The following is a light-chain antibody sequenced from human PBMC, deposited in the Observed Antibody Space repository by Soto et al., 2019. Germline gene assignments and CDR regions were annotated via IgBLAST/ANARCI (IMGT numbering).Light chain of an antibody. CDR1: HNINNY. J-gene: IGKJ4*01. CDR2: DAS. V-gene: IGKV1-33*01. CDR3: QQYDNLPPLT. Sequence: DLQMTQSPSSLSASVGDRVTITCQASHNINNYLNWYQQKPGRAPKLLIYDASNLETGVPSRFSGSGSGTDFTFTISSLQPEDSAIYVCQQYDNLPPLTFGGGTKVEIK.